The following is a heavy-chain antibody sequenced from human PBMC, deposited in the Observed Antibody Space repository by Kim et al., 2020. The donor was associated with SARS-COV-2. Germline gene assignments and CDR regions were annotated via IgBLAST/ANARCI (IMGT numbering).Heavy chain of an antibody. CDR3: ARHGNPAYTDSWYDY. J-gene: IGHJ4*02. Sequence: PTLKRRVPIAVDTSKNQFSLKVTSVTAADTAVYYCARHGNPAYTDSWYDYWGQGTLVTVSS. V-gene: IGHV4-59*08. D-gene: IGHD6-13*01.